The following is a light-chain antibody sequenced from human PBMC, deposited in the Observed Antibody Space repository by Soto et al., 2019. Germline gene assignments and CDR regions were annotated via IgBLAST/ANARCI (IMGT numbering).Light chain of an antibody. J-gene: IGKJ1*01. CDR2: MAS. CDR3: QQYNSYSPWT. CDR1: QSISSW. Sequence: DIQMTQSPSTLSAFVGDRVTITCRASQSISSWLAWYQQRPGKAPKLLVSMASTLETGVPSRFSGSGSGTEFTLTISSLQPDDSATYYCQQYNSYSPWTFGQGTKVDIK. V-gene: IGKV1-5*03.